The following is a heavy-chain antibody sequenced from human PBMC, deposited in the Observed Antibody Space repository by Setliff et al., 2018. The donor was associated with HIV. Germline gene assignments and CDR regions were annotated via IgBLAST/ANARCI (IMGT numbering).Heavy chain of an antibody. J-gene: IGHJ3*02. Sequence: SETLSLTCSVYGGSFSGYYWSWIRQPPCKGLAWIGEINHSGSTNYNPSLKSRVTISVDTSKNQFSLKLSSVTAADTAVYYCARDSGQSFPTAFDIWVQGTRGTVSS. V-gene: IGHV4-34*01. D-gene: IGHD1-26*01. CDR1: GGSFSGYY. CDR2: INHSGST. CDR3: ARDSGQSFPTAFDI.